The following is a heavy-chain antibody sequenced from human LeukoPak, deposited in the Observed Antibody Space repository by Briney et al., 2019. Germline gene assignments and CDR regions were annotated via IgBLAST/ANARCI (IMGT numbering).Heavy chain of an antibody. Sequence: GGSLRLSCAASGFTFDDYAMHWVRQAPGKGLEWVSGISWNSGSIGYADSVKGRFTISRDNAKNSLYLQMNSLRAEDTALYYCAKGGGSSGSIYYYYYTDVWGKGTTVTVSS. D-gene: IGHD3-22*01. CDR3: AKGGGSSGSIYYYYYTDV. J-gene: IGHJ6*03. CDR2: ISWNSGSI. V-gene: IGHV3-9*01. CDR1: GFTFDDYA.